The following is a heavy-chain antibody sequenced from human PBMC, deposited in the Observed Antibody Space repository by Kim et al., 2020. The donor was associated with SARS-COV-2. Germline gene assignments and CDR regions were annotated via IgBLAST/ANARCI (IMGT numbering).Heavy chain of an antibody. CDR2: ISGSGGST. J-gene: IGHJ6*02. CDR1: GFTFSSYA. V-gene: IGHV3-23*01. D-gene: IGHD6-13*01. CDR3: AKAGDVVAAAHYYGMDV. Sequence: GGSLRLSCAASGFTFSSYAMSWVRQAPGKGLEWVSAISGSGGSTYYADSVKGRFTISRDNSKNTLYLQMNSLRAEDTAVYYCAKAGDVVAAAHYYGMDVLGQGTTVTVSS.